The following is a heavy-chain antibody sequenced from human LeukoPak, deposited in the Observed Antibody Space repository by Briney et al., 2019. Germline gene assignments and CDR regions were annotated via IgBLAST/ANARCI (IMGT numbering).Heavy chain of an antibody. D-gene: IGHD3-3*01. CDR3: AKDQSLWSGYYPFDY. J-gene: IGHJ4*02. V-gene: IGHV3-30*02. CDR2: IRYDGSNK. Sequence: GGSLRLSCAASGFTFSSYGMHWVRQAPGKGLEWVAFIRYDGSNKYYADSVKGRFTISRDNSKNTLYLQVNSLRAEDTAVYYCAKDQSLWSGYYPFDYWGQGTLVTVSS. CDR1: GFTFSSYG.